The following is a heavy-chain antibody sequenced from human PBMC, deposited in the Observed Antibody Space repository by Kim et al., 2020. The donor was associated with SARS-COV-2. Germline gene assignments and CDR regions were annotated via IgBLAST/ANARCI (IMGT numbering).Heavy chain of an antibody. J-gene: IGHJ4*02. D-gene: IGHD3-22*01. CDR3: AKEETYYFDSSGYYQTFYFDY. V-gene: IGHV3-30*18. Sequence: GGSLRLSCAASGFTFSSYGMHWVRQAPGKGLEWVAVISYDGSNKYYADSVKGRFTISRDKSKNTLYLQMNSLRAEDTAVYYCAKEETYYFDSSGYYQTFYFDYWGQGTLVTVSS. CDR2: ISYDGSNK. CDR1: GFTFSSYG.